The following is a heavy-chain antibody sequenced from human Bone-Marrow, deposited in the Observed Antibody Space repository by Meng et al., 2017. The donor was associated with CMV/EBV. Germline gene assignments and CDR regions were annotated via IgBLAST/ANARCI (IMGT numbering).Heavy chain of an antibody. CDR1: GITVSSNY. D-gene: IGHD3-16*01. CDR2: IYTAGST. CDR3: ARDYLGSGWFNY. J-gene: IGHJ4*02. V-gene: IGHV3-66*01. Sequence: GGSLRLSCAASGITVSSNYMSWVRQTPRKGLEWVSSIYTAGSTYYADSVKGRFTLSRDTSENTVFLQMNSLRTEDTAVYYCARDYLGSGWFNYWGQGTVVNVSS.